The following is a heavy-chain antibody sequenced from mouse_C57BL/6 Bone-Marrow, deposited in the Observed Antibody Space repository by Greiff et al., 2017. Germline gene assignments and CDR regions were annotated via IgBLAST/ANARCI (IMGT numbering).Heavy chain of an antibody. D-gene: IGHD2-3*01. CDR1: GYTFTDYY. CDR2: INPNNGGT. V-gene: IGHV1-26*01. CDR3: ARWNYDGYYGFAY. J-gene: IGHJ3*01. Sequence: VQLQQSGPELVKPGASVKISCKASGYTFTDYYMNWVKQSHGKSLEWIGDINPNNGGTSYNQKFKGKATLTVDKSSSTAYMELRSLTSEDSAVYYCARWNYDGYYGFAYWGQGTLVTVSA.